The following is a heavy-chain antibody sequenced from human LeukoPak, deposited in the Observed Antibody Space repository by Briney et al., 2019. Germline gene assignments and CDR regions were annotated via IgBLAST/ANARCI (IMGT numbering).Heavy chain of an antibody. CDR1: GYTFTSYG. J-gene: IGHJ3*02. Sequence: ASVKVSCKASGYTFTSYGISWVRQALGQGLEWMGWISAYNGNTNYAQKLQGRVTMTTDTSTSTAYMELRSLRSDDTAVYYCARSRDSGADDAFDIWGQGTMVTVSS. CDR2: ISAYNGNT. D-gene: IGHD3-10*01. CDR3: ARSRDSGADDAFDI. V-gene: IGHV1-18*01.